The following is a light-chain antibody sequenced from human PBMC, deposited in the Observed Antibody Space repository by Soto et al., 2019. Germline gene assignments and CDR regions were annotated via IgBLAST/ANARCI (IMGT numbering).Light chain of an antibody. Sequence: EIVLTQSPGTLSLSPGERATLSCRASQSVSSAYLAWYQRKPGQAPRLLIYHASSRVTGIPDRFSGSGSGTDFTLTISRLKPEDFAVYYWQQYATSPLTFGGGTKVEI. CDR2: HAS. CDR1: QSVSSAY. V-gene: IGKV3-20*01. CDR3: QQYATSPLT. J-gene: IGKJ4*01.